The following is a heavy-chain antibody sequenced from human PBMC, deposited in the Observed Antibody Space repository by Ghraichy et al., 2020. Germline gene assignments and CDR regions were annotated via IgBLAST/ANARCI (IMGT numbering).Heavy chain of an antibody. V-gene: IGHV3-23*01. J-gene: IGHJ4*02. CDR1: GFTFSSYA. Sequence: GGSLRLSCAASGFTFSSYAMSWVRQAPGKGLEWVSGISGGGGSTYYADSVKGRFTISRDNSKNTLFLQMNSLRAEDTAVYYCAKRSGYDFDYWGQGTLVTVSS. D-gene: IGHD5-12*01. CDR3: AKRSGYDFDY. CDR2: ISGGGGST.